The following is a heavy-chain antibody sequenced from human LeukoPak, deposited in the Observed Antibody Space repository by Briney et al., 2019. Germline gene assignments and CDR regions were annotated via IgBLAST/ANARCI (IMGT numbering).Heavy chain of an antibody. CDR3: VRMKGYDILTGPNYSYFYMDV. CDR2: VYYTGTT. V-gene: IGHV4-59*01. Sequence: PSETLSLTCSLSGGSIRSYHWGWIRQSPGKGLEYIGLVYYTGTTDYNPSLRSRVTISPNTSNNQFSLRLGSVTAADTAVYYCVRMKGYDILTGPNYSYFYMDVWGKGTTVIVSS. J-gene: IGHJ6*03. CDR1: GGSIRSYH. D-gene: IGHD3-9*01.